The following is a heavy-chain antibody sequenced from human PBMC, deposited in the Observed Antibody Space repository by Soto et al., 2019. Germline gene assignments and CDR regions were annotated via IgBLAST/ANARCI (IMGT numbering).Heavy chain of an antibody. CDR1: GGTFSSYA. Sequence: QVQLVQSGAEVKKPGSSVKVSCKASGGTFSSYAISWVRQAPGQGLEWMGGIIPIFGTANYAQKFQGRVTITADEPTSPAYMELSSLRSEDTAVYYCARAKSIAAIHYGMDVWGQGTTVTVSS. J-gene: IGHJ6*02. D-gene: IGHD6-6*01. CDR3: ARAKSIAAIHYGMDV. V-gene: IGHV1-69*12. CDR2: IIPIFGTA.